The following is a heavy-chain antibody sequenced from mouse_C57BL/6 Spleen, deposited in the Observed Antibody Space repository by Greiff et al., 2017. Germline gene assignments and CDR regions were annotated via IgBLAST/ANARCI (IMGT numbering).Heavy chain of an antibody. D-gene: IGHD1-1*01. J-gene: IGHJ1*03. Sequence: VQLQQSGPVLVKPGASVKMSCKASGYTFTDYYMNWVKQSHGKSLEWIGVINPYNGGTSYNQKFKGKATLTVDKSSSTAYMELNSLTSEDSAVYYCAREPITTVVEERYFDVWGTGTTVTVSS. V-gene: IGHV1-19*01. CDR1: GYTFTDYY. CDR2: INPYNGGT. CDR3: AREPITTVVEERYFDV.